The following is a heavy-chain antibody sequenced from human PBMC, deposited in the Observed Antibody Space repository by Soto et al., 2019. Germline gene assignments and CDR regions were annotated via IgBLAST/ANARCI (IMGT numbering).Heavy chain of an antibody. CDR2: ILSNGEK. CDR3: ARRVAAPMRSLFYLDR. Sequence: LTCPMYEFSLRSPRLGVSWVRQPPGKALEWLAHILSNGEKSYTTSLKTRLSISTDTSKSQVVLTMTNMAPADTGTYYCARRVAAPMRSLFYLDRWGQGTPFTFPS. D-gene: IGHD2-15*01. J-gene: IGHJ4*02. CDR1: EFSLRSPRLG. V-gene: IGHV2-26*03.